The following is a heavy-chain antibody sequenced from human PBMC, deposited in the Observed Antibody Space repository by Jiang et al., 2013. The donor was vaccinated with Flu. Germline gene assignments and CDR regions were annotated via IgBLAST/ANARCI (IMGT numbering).Heavy chain of an antibody. J-gene: IGHJ6*02. Sequence: GLVKPSETLSLTCTVSGGSVSPYYWSWIRQPPGKGLEWIVYIYYSGSTNYNPSLKSRVTISIDTSRNQFSLKVSSVTAADTAVYYCARLNRMIAIQNYYYHSLDVWGQGTTVTVSS. V-gene: IGHV4-59*08. D-gene: IGHD2-21*01. CDR1: GGSVSPYY. CDR3: ARLNRMIAIQNYYYHSLDV. CDR2: IYYSGST.